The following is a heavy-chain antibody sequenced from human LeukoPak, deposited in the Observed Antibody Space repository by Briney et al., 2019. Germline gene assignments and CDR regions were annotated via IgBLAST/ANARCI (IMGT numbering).Heavy chain of an antibody. Sequence: GGSLRLSCAASGFTFSSYGMHWVRQAPGKGLEWVAVIWYDGSNKYYADSVKGRFTISRDNAKNSLYLQMNSLRAEDTAVYYCAKASPAPKSYHYYYGMDVWGQGTTVTVSS. CDR1: GFTFSSYG. J-gene: IGHJ6*02. V-gene: IGHV3-33*03. CDR2: IWYDGSNK. CDR3: AKASPAPKSYHYYYGMDV.